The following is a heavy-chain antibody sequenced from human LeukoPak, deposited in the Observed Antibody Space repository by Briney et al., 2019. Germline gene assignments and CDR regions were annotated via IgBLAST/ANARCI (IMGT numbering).Heavy chain of an antibody. Sequence: PGRSLRLSCAASGFTFSSYAMHWVRQAPGKGLEWVSYISDSSSTTYYADSLKGRFTISRDNAKNSLYLQMNSLRAEDTAVYYCARDRGDFWSGYYTNYFDYWGQGTLVTVSS. V-gene: IGHV3-48*01. CDR1: GFTFSSYA. J-gene: IGHJ4*02. CDR2: ISDSSSTT. D-gene: IGHD3-3*01. CDR3: ARDRGDFWSGYYTNYFDY.